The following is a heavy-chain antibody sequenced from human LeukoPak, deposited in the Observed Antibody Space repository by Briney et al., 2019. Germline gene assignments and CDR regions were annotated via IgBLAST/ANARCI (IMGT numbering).Heavy chain of an antibody. J-gene: IGHJ4*02. D-gene: IGHD6-13*01. V-gene: IGHV4-39*01. Sequence: SETLSLTCTVSGGSISSSSYYWGWIRQPPGKGLEWIGSIYYSGSTYYNPSLKSRVTISVDTSKNQFSLKLSSMTAADTAVYYCARHGSSSWRTFDYWGQGTLVTVSS. CDR2: IYYSGST. CDR1: GGSISSSSYY. CDR3: ARHGSSSWRTFDY.